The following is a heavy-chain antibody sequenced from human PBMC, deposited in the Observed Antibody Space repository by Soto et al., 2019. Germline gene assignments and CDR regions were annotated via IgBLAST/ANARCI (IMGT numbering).Heavy chain of an antibody. V-gene: IGHV4-4*02. J-gene: IGHJ6*02. CDR3: ARDPRGGDYYYYYGMDV. CDR1: GGSISSSNW. CDR2: IYHSGST. D-gene: IGHD3-10*01. Sequence: SETLSLTCAVSGGSISSSNWWSWVRQPPGKGLEWIGEIYHSGSTNYNPSLKSRVTISVDKSKNQFSLKLSSVTAADTAVYYCARDPRGGDYYYYYGMDVWGQGTTVTVSS.